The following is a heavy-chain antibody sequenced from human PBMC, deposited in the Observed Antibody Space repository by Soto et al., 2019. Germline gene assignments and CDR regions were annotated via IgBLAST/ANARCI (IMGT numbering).Heavy chain of an antibody. CDR1: GGSFSGYY. D-gene: IGHD3-22*01. CDR2: VHYSGST. Sequence: SETLSLTCAVYGGSFSGYYWGWIRQPPGKRLEWIATVHYSGSTYYTPSLKSRVTISADTSKNQFSLRLNSVTAADTAVYYCARQHYYDSSGYYTWNWGQGTQVTV. J-gene: IGHJ4*02. V-gene: IGHV4-34*01. CDR3: ARQHYYDSSGYYTWN.